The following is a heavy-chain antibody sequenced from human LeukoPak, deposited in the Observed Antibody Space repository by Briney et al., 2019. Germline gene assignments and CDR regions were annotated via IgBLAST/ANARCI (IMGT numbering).Heavy chain of an antibody. Sequence: PGGSLRLSCVASGFTFSSYAMSWVRQAPGKGLEWVSAIRDSGVGTYYADSVKGRFTISRDNSKNTLYLQMNSLGAEDTAIYYCAKSFTYYDFWSGDYWGQGTLVTVSS. J-gene: IGHJ4*02. CDR1: GFTFSSYA. D-gene: IGHD3-3*01. CDR3: AKSFTYYDFWSGDY. CDR2: IRDSGVGT. V-gene: IGHV3-23*01.